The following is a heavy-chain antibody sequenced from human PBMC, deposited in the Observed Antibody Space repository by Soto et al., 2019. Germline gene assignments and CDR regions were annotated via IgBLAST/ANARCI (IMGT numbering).Heavy chain of an antibody. D-gene: IGHD3-10*01. CDR2: VVPFLRVT. CDR3: TRESPPNYYYGMDV. J-gene: IGHJ6*02. CDR1: GGTFYRHT. V-gene: IGHV1-69*02. Sequence: QVQMVQSGAEVKKPGSSVNISCKASGGTFYRHTITWVRQAPGQGLEWMGRVVPFLRVTTYAQKFRDRLTIXAXKXXDTAYMELGSLTSEDSAIYYCTRESPPNYYYGMDVWGQGTTVTVS.